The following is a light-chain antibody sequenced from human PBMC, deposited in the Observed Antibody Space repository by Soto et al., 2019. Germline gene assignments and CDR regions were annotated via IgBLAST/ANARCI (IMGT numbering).Light chain of an antibody. CDR1: SSNIGSNY. Sequence: HSVLTQPPSTSGTPGQRVTISCSGSSSNIGSNYVYWYQKLPGTAPKLLIYSNNQRPSGVPDRFSGSKSGTSASLAISGLRSEDEADYYCAAWDDSLSGHVVFGGGTKLTVL. J-gene: IGLJ2*01. V-gene: IGLV1-47*02. CDR3: AAWDDSLSGHVV. CDR2: SNN.